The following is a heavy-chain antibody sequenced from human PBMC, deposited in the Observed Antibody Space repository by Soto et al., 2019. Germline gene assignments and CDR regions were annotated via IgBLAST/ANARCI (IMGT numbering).Heavy chain of an antibody. Sequence: GSLRLSCAASEFTVSSNYMNWVRQAPGKGLECVSTIYSGGSTYYADSVKGRFTISRDNSKNTLYLQMNNLRAEDTAVYYCAGRVGATNYGMDVWGQGTTVTVSS. D-gene: IGHD1-26*01. J-gene: IGHJ6*02. V-gene: IGHV3-53*01. CDR3: AGRVGATNYGMDV. CDR2: IYSGGST. CDR1: EFTVSSNY.